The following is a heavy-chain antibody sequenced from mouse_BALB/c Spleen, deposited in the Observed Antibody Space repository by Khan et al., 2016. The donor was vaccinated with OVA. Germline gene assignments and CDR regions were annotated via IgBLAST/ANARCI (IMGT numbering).Heavy chain of an antibody. J-gene: IGHJ1*01. Sequence: VQLKESGPGLVKPSQTVSLTCTVTGISITSGNYRWSWIRQFPGNKLEWIGNIYYSGTVTYNPSLTSRTTITRGTSKNQFFLEMNSLTAEDTATYYCARDYGSLYWYFDVWGAGTTVTVSS. V-gene: IGHV3-5*02. CDR1: GISITSGNYR. D-gene: IGHD1-1*01. CDR3: ARDYGSLYWYFDV. CDR2: IYYSGTV.